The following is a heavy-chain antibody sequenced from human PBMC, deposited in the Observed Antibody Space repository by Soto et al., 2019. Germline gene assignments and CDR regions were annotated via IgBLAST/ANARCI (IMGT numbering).Heavy chain of an antibody. J-gene: IGHJ6*02. CDR1: GESISTYY. Sequence: QVQLRESGPGLVKASETLSLTCTVSGESISTYYWSWIRQPAGKELEWIGRMYGSGSTNYSPFLKILFAMAVDTSKNQFSLKLTSVTAADTALYYCARVLLERRHYFGMDVWGQGTTVIVSS. V-gene: IGHV4-4*07. D-gene: IGHD1-1*01. CDR2: MYGSGST. CDR3: ARVLLERRHYFGMDV.